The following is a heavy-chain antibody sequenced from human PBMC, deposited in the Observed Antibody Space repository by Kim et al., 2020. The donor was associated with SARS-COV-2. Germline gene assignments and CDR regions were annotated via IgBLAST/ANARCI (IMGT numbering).Heavy chain of an antibody. CDR1: GFTFSSYA. J-gene: IGHJ4*02. CDR2: IYSGGSGT. D-gene: IGHD6-19*01. Sequence: GGSLRLSCAASGFTFSSYAMSWVRQAPGKGLEWVSFIYSGGSGTYFADSVKGRFTMSRDNSKNTLYLQMNSLRVEDTAVYYCAKGGVAGTPYFEYWGQGTLVTVSS. CDR3: AKGGVAGTPYFEY. V-gene: IGHV3-23*03.